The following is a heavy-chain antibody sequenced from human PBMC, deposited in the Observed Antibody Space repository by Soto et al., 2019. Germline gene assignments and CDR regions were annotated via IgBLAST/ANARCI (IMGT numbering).Heavy chain of an antibody. CDR2: IYYSGST. Sequence: SETLSLTCTVSGGSISSSSYYWGWIRQPPGKGLEWIGSIYYSGSTYYNPSLKSRVTISVDTSKNQFSLKLSSVTAADTAVYYCARRTKLGYCSGGSCYNHRTNDNWFDPWGQGTLVTVSS. V-gene: IGHV4-39*01. D-gene: IGHD2-15*01. CDR1: GGSISSSSYY. J-gene: IGHJ5*02. CDR3: ARRTKLGYCSGGSCYNHRTNDNWFDP.